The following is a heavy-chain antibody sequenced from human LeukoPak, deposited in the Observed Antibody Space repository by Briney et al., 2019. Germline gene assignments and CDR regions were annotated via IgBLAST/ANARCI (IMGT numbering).Heavy chain of an antibody. CDR2: IFYSGST. D-gene: IGHD3-10*01. CDR1: GFTFISYS. J-gene: IGHJ3*02. CDR3: AKSNGYGLVDI. Sequence: GSLRLSCAASGFTFISYSMNWIRQPPGKGLEWIGNIFYSGSTYYSPSLKSRVTISLDTSRNQFSLKLNSVTAADTAVYYCAKSNGYGLVDIWGQGTMVTVSS. V-gene: IGHV4-59*12.